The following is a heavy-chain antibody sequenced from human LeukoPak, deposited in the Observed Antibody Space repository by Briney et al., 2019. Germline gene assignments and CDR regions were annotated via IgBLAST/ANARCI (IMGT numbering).Heavy chain of an antibody. D-gene: IGHD3-10*01. CDR1: AFSFSNYW. J-gene: IGHJ6*03. CDR3: ASSSTMVRGEEDYYYMDV. CDR2: IYSGGST. V-gene: IGHV3-53*01. Sequence: GGSLRLSCAASAFSFSNYWMTWVRQAPGKGLEWVSVIYSGGSTYYADSVKGRFTISRDNSKNTLYLQMNSLRAEDTAVYYCASSSTMVRGEEDYYYMDVWGKGTTVTISS.